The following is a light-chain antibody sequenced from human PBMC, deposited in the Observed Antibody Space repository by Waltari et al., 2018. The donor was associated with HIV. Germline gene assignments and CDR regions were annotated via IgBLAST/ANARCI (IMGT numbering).Light chain of an antibody. CDR2: GTG. CDR3: QSYDVTLSGPLV. V-gene: IGLV1-40*01. Sequence: QSVLTQPPSVSGAPGQRVTISCTGSDSNIGAGDDVHWYQQLPGTAPKLLIYGTGKRPSGFPDRFSGSRSGTSASLAITGLQAEDEADYYCQSYDVTLSGPLVFGGGTKLTVL. CDR1: DSNIGAGDD. J-gene: IGLJ2*01.